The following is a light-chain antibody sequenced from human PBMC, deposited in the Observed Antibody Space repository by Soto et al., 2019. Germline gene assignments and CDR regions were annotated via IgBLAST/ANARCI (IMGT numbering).Light chain of an antibody. CDR1: QSVSSSY. Sequence: EIVLTQSPGTLSLSPGERATLSCRASQSVSSSYLAWYQQKPGQAPRLLIYGASSRATGIPDRFSGSGSGKDFTLTISRLEPEDFAGYCCQQYGSSPTFGQGTKVEIK. V-gene: IGKV3-20*01. CDR3: QQYGSSPT. J-gene: IGKJ1*01. CDR2: GAS.